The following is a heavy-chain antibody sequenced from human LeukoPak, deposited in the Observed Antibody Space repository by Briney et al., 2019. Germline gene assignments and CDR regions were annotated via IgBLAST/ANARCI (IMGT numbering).Heavy chain of an antibody. CDR3: ASRAGDEYSSPNWFDP. CDR2: IIPIFGTA. J-gene: IGHJ5*02. V-gene: IGHV1-69*05. CDR1: GGTFSSYA. D-gene: IGHD6-6*01. Sequence: SVRVSCKASGGTFSSYAISWVRQAPGQGLEWMGGIIPIFGTANYAQKFQGRVTITTDESTSTAYMELSSLRSEDTAVYYCASRAGDEYSSPNWFDPWGQGTLVTVSS.